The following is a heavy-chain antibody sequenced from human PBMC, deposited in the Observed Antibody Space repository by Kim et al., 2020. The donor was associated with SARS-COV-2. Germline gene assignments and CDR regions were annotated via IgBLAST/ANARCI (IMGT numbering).Heavy chain of an antibody. CDR1: GYNFINYG. J-gene: IGHJ6*02. D-gene: IGHD3-16*01. V-gene: IGHV1-18*01. CDR3: ARDSTSSVSFGMDV. Sequence: ASVKVSCKPSGYNFINYGISWVRQAPGQGLEWMGWISVHDGNTNYAHRLQGRVTMTTDRTTNTVYMELRSLNSDDTAVYYCARDSTSSVSFGMDVWGQGTTVIVS. CDR2: ISVHDGNT.